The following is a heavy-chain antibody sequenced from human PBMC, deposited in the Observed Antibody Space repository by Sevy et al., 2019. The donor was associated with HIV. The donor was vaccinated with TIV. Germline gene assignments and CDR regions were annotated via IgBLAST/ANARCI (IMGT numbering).Heavy chain of an antibody. Sequence: ASVKVSCKVSGYTLIELSMHWVRQAPGKGLEWMGGFDPEDGETTYAQKFQGRVTLTEDTSTDTAYMELSSLRSEDTAVYYCATMEYYYDSTTYLNGDYWGQGTLVTVSS. V-gene: IGHV1-24*01. CDR2: FDPEDGET. D-gene: IGHD3-22*01. CDR3: ATMEYYYDSTTYLNGDY. J-gene: IGHJ4*02. CDR1: GYTLIELS.